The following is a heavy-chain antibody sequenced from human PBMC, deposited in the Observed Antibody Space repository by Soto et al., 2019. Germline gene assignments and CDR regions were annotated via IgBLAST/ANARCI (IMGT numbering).Heavy chain of an antibody. CDR1: GFTFSSYW. CDR3: ARAYSYGYDY. D-gene: IGHD5-18*01. J-gene: IGHJ4*02. CDR2: IKQDGSEK. V-gene: IGHV3-7*03. Sequence: RLSWAVSGFTFSSYWMSGVRKAPGKGLEWVANIKQDGSEKYYVDSVKGRFTISRDNAKNSLYLQMNSLRAEDTAVYYCARAYSYGYDYWGQGTLDTVSS.